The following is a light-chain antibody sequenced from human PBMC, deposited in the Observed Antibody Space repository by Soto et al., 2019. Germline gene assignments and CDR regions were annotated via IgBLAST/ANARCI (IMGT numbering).Light chain of an antibody. CDR1: QSVSSSY. V-gene: IGKV3-20*01. J-gene: IGKJ4*01. Sequence: EIVLTQSPGTLSLSPGERTTLSCRASQSVSSSYFAWYQQSPGQAPRLLLYGASTRATGIPDRFSGSGSGTEFTLTISRLEPEDFAVYYCQQYGKSPPYTFGGGTKVEIK. CDR2: GAS. CDR3: QQYGKSPPYT.